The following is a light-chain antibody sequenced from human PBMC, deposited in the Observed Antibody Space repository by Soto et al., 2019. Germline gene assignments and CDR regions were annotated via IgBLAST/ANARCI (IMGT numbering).Light chain of an antibody. V-gene: IGLV1-44*01. CDR2: NND. CDR1: SSNIGTYT. CDR3: AAWDDSLSGLYV. Sequence: QSVLTQPPSASGTPGQRVTISCSGSSSNIGTYTVNWYQQFPGTAPKLLIYNNDQRPSGVPDRFSGFKYGTAASLAISRLQSEDEAEYYCAAWDDSLSGLYVFGTGTKVTVL. J-gene: IGLJ1*01.